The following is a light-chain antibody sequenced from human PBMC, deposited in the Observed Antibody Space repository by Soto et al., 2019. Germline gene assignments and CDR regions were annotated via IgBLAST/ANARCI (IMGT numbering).Light chain of an antibody. Sequence: EIVLTQSPGTLSLSPGESATLSCRASLGVGRYLAWFQQKPGQAPRLLIYDASTRATGIPARFSGGGSGTDFTLTNSSLEPEDFAIYYCQQRSNWPLTLGPGTKVQIK. J-gene: IGKJ3*01. CDR3: QQRSNWPLT. V-gene: IGKV3-11*01. CDR1: LGVGRY. CDR2: DAS.